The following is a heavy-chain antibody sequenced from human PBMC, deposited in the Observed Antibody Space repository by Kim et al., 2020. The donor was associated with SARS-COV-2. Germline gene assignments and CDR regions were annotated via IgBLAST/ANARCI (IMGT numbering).Heavy chain of an antibody. J-gene: IGHJ4*01. V-gene: IGHV3-23*01. Sequence: GGSLRLSCAASGFTFSSYAMSWVRQAPGKGLEWVSAISGSGGSTYYADSVKGRFTISRDNSKNTLYLQMNSLRAEDTAVYYCAKDLVLWFGELFYFDFWGHGTLVTVSS. CDR2: ISGSGGST. D-gene: IGHD3-10*01. CDR1: GFTFSSYA. CDR3: AKDLVLWFGELFYFDF.